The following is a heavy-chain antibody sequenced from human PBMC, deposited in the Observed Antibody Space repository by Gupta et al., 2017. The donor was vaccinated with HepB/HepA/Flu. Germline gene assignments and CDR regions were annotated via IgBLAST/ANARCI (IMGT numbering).Heavy chain of an antibody. CDR1: GYTFIDHY. Sequence: QVQLVQSGAEVKKPGASVRVSCKASGYTFIDHYMHWVRQAPGQGPEWMGLINPNSGGTNYAQKFQGRVTMTRDTSITTAYMELSSLTSDDTAVYFCARSSRSAGGTGEKWGQGTLVTVSS. CDR2: INPNSGGT. J-gene: IGHJ4*02. D-gene: IGHD6-13*01. V-gene: IGHV1-2*02. CDR3: ARSSRSAGGTGEK.